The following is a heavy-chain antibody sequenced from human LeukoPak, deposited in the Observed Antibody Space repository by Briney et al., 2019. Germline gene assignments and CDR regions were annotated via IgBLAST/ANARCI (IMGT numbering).Heavy chain of an antibody. V-gene: IGHV1-2*02. CDR2: INPNRGGT. CDR3: ARGLNYYYGMDA. Sequence: ASVKVSCKASGYTFTGYYMHWVRQAPGQGLEWVGWINPNRGGTNYAQKFQGRVTMTRDTSISTAYMELSRLRSDDTAVYYCARGLNYYYGMDAWGQGTTVTVSS. J-gene: IGHJ6*02. CDR1: GYTFTGYY.